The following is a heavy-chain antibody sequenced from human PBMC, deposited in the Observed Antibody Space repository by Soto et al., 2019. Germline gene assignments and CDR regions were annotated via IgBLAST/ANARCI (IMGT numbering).Heavy chain of an antibody. CDR2: IYHTGNA. D-gene: IGHD3-22*01. CDR3: ARDFFDSSDYTTNWFDP. CDR1: GDSISNSRFY. V-gene: IGHV4-39*01. J-gene: IGHJ5*02. Sequence: PSETLSLTYSVSGDSISNSRFYWAWIRHPPGEGLEWIGSIYHTGNAYYNPSLKSRVTISVDTSKNQFSLKLTSVTAADAALYYCARDFFDSSDYTTNWFDPWGQGTLVT.